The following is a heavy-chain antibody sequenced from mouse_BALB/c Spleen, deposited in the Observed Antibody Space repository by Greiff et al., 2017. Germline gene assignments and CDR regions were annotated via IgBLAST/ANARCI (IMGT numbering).Heavy chain of an antibody. CDR2: IDPENGDT. CDR1: GFNIKDYY. V-gene: IGHV14-4*02. Sequence: VQLQQSGAELVRSGASVKLSCTASGFNIKDYYMHWVKQRPEQGLEWIGWIDPENGDTEYAPKFQGKATMTADTSSNTAYLQLSSLTSEDTAVYYCNARGSSFYFDYWGQGTTLTVSS. D-gene: IGHD1-1*01. CDR3: NARGSSFYFDY. J-gene: IGHJ2*01.